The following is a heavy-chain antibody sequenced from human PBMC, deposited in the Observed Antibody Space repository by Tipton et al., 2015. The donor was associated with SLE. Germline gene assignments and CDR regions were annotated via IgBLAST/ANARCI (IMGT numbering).Heavy chain of an antibody. CDR1: GDSISRGIYY. CDR2: VSKSGST. CDR3: ARASAFIGERGYFQD. D-gene: IGHD3-10*01. J-gene: IGHJ1*01. Sequence: TLSLTCTVSGDSISRGIYYWSWIRQHPGKGLEWIGHVSKSGSTSYHPSLSSRITMSLDTSTNQFSLKLRSVTAADTALYFCARASAFIGERGYFQDWGQGTLVTVSS. V-gene: IGHV4-31*03.